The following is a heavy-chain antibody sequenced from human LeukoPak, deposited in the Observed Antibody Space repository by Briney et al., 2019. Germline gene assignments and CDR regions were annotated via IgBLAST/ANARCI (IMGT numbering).Heavy chain of an antibody. J-gene: IGHJ4*02. V-gene: IGHV3-7*01. Sequence: GGSLRLSCAASGFTFSNAWMSWVRQAPGKGLEWVANIKEDGSEKYYVEPVEGRFTISRDNAKNSLYLQMDSLRAEDTAVYYCAREGIVLAPAVFHYWGRGTLVTVSS. CDR1: GFTFSNAW. CDR2: IKEDGSEK. D-gene: IGHD2-2*01. CDR3: AREGIVLAPAVFHY.